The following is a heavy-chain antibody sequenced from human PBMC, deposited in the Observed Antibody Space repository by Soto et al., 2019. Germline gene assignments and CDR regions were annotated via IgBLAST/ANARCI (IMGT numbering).Heavy chain of an antibody. J-gene: IGHJ6*02. Sequence: QVQLVQSGAEVKRAGASVKVSCKASGYTFSSYGLSWVRQAPGQGLEWMGWISDYNGNTHYAQKFQGRVIMTTDTSTMKAYMELRSLRSDDTAVYFCAREGYYSGSGTYSPPRYYGMDVWGQGTTVTVSS. CDR2: ISDYNGNT. CDR1: GYTFSSYG. V-gene: IGHV1-18*01. D-gene: IGHD3-10*01. CDR3: AREGYYSGSGTYSPPRYYGMDV.